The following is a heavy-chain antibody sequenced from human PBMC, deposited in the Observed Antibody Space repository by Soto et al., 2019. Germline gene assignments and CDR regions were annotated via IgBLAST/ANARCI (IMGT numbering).Heavy chain of an antibody. Sequence: GGSLRLSCSASGFTFGEYAMSWFRQAPGKGLEWVGFIRSKAYGGTTEYAASVKGRFTISRDDSKSIAYLHMNSLKTEDTAVYYCTREDIVVVPAAIDLTYYYYYGMDVWGQGTTVTVSS. D-gene: IGHD2-2*01. CDR1: GFTFGEYA. CDR3: TREDIVVVPAAIDLTYYYYYGMDV. CDR2: IRSKAYGGTT. J-gene: IGHJ6*02. V-gene: IGHV3-49*03.